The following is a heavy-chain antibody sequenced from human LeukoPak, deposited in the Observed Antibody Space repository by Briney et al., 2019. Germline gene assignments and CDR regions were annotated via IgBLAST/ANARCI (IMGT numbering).Heavy chain of an antibody. CDR1: GFTFSSYW. CDR3: QRDFMTAAGIH. D-gene: IGHD6-13*01. Sequence: GGSLRLSCAASGFTFSSYWMHWVRQAPGKGLVWVSGINYDGSDTRYADTVKGRFTISRDNAKNTLYLQMNSLRAEDTAVYYSQRDFMTAAGIHWGQGTLVTVSS. CDR2: INYDGSDT. V-gene: IGHV3-74*01. J-gene: IGHJ4*02.